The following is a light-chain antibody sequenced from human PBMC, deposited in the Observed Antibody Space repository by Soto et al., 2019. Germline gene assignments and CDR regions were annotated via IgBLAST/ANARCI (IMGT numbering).Light chain of an antibody. CDR1: SSDVGAYDY. V-gene: IGLV2-14*03. Sequence: QSELTRVAYVSSSHRRSIPISCNGTSSDVGAYDYVSWYQQHPDKAPKLMIYEVSNRPSGVSNRFSGSKSVNTATLTISWLHADDEADYYCSSYTSSSTRVVGTGTKFTVL. J-gene: IGLJ1*01. CDR2: EVS. CDR3: SSYTSSSTRV.